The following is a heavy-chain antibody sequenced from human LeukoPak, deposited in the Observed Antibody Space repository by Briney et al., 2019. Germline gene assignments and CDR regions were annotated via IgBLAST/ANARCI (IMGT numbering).Heavy chain of an antibody. J-gene: IGHJ5*02. V-gene: IGHV1-18*04. CDR1: GYTFTGYN. D-gene: IGHD1-26*01. CDR3: ARGGNYFRFDP. CDR2: ISAYNGNT. Sequence: GASVKVSCKASGYTFTGYNMHWVRQAPGQGLEWMGWISAYNGNTNYAQKLQGRVTMTTDTSTATAYMELRSLRSDDTAVYYCARGGNYFRFDPWGQGTLVTVSS.